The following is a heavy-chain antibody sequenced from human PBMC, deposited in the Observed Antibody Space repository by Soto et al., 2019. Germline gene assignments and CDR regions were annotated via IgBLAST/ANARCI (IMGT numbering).Heavy chain of an antibody. CDR3: ARRYGASFDY. CDR2: IYYIGST. D-gene: IGHD4-17*01. CDR1: GGSISSGGYY. Sequence: SETLSLTCTVSGGSISSGGYYWSWIRQHPGKGLEWIGYIYYIGSTYYNPSLKSRVTISLDTSKNQFSLKLSSVTAADTAVYYCARRYGASFDYWGQGTLVTVSS. J-gene: IGHJ4*02. V-gene: IGHV4-31*03.